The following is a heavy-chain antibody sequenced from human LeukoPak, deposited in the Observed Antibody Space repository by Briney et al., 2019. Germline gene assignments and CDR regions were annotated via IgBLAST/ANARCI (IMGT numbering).Heavy chain of an antibody. J-gene: IGHJ4*02. V-gene: IGHV3-74*01. D-gene: IGHD3-22*01. CDR3: VRTHSSGYYYFDS. CDR2: IDGDESAT. Sequence: GGSLRLSCAASGFTFRSHWMHWVRQAPGKGLIWVSRIDGDESATYYGDSVKGRFTISRDNAKNTLYLQMNSLRVDDTAVYYCVRTHSSGYYYFDSWGQGTLVTVSS. CDR1: GFTFRSHW.